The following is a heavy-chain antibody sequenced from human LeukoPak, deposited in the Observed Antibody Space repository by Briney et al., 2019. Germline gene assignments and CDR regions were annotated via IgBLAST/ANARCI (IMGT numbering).Heavy chain of an antibody. V-gene: IGHV3-7*01. CDR3: ARDRVWTVLY. J-gene: IGHJ4*02. Sequence: PGGSLRLSCAASGFTFSSYSMNWVRQAPGKGLEWVANVNQDGGEKYFVDSVKGRFTISRDNAKNSLYLQMNSLRAEDTAVYFCARDRVWTVLYWGQGTLVTVSS. CDR2: VNQDGGEK. CDR1: GFTFSSYS. D-gene: IGHD6-13*01.